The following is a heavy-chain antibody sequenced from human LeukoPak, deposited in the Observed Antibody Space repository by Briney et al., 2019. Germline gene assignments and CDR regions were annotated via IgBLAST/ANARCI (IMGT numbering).Heavy chain of an antibody. D-gene: IGHD6-19*01. CDR1: GFTFSNSA. J-gene: IGHJ4*01. CDR3: AKGIYSSGWSYFDY. V-gene: IGHV3-23*01. CDR2: LSGSGITT. Sequence: GGSLRLSCAASGFTFSNSAMSWVRQAPGKGLEWVSTLSGSGITTYYADCVTGRFTISRDNSKNTLYLQMNSLRAEDTAVYYCAKGIYSSGWSYFDYWGHGTLATVSS.